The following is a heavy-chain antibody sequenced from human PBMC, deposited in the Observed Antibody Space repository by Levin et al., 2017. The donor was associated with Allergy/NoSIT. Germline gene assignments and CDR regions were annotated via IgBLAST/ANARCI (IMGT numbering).Heavy chain of an antibody. CDR2: ISHDGTKT. D-gene: IGHD5-18*01. V-gene: IGHV3-30*04. CDR3: AGGLERGYSFGYPNYFDY. Sequence: GGSLRLSCAASGIRFSDYAMHWVRQAPGRGLEWVALISHDGTKTYYADSVKGRFMISRDNSKSTLYLQMDSLNVDDTSLYYCAGGLERGYSFGYPNYFDYWGQGTLVTVSS. CDR1: GIRFSDYA. J-gene: IGHJ4*02.